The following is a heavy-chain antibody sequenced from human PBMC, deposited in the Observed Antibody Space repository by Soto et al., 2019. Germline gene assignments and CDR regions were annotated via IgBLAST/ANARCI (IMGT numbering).Heavy chain of an antibody. CDR3: ARRAEGRNRRGPYYYYYYCMDV. CDR1: GGSISNATYY. Sequence: TETLSLTCTVSGGSISNATYYWGWIRQPPGKGLEWIGSIYYSGSTYYNPSLKSRVTISVDTSKNQFSLKLSSVTAADTAVYYCARRAEGRNRRGPYYYYYYCMDVRGQGTSVTVSS. D-gene: IGHD6-25*01. J-gene: IGHJ6*02. V-gene: IGHV4-39*01. CDR2: IYYSGST.